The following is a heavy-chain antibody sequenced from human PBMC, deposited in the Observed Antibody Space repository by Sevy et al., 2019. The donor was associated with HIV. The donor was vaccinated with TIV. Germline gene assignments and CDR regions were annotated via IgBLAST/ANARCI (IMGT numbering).Heavy chain of an antibody. V-gene: IGHV3-15*01. J-gene: IGHJ5*02. CDR3: TTDGLFAP. Sequence: GGSLRLSCAASGFSLSGYGMHWVRQVPGKGLEWVGRIKSKTDGGTTDYAAPVKGRFTISRDDSKTTLYLQMNNLKTEDTAVYYCTTDGLFAPWCQGTLVTVSS. CDR2: IKSKTDGGTT. CDR1: GFSLSGYG.